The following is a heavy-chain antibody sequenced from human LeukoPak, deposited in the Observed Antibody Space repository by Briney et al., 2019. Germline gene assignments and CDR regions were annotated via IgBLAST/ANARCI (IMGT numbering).Heavy chain of an antibody. J-gene: IGHJ3*02. CDR1: GFTFSSYA. CDR3: ARDPFRFNSGSYYKDAFDI. Sequence: GGSLRLSCAASGFTFSSYAMHWVRQAPGKGLEWVAVISYDGSNKYYADSVKGRFTISRDNSKNTLYLQMNSLRAEDTAVYYCARDPFRFNSGSYYKDAFDIWAKGQWSPSLQ. D-gene: IGHD3-10*01. CDR2: ISYDGSNK. V-gene: IGHV3-30*04.